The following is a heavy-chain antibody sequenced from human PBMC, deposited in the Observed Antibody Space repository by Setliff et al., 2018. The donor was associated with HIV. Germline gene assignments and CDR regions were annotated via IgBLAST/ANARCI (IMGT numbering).Heavy chain of an antibody. CDR2: ISCDGDST. CDR3: AKDTGLYGWGSLNAFDM. CDR1: GFTFGDYA. Sequence: PGGSLRLSCAASGFTFGDYAMHWVRQAPGKGLEWVSLISCDGDSTYYADSITGRFTISRDNSKNSLYRQMNRLRAEDTALYYCAKDTGLYGWGSLNAFDMWGQGTTVTVS. V-gene: IGHV3-43D*03. J-gene: IGHJ3*02. D-gene: IGHD3-10*01.